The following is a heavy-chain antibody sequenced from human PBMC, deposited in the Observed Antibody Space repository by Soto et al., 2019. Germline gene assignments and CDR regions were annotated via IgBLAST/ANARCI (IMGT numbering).Heavy chain of an antibody. CDR3: ARDQEYHPYYYYYGMDV. Sequence: SVKVSCKASGGTFSSYAISWVRQAPGQGLEWMGGIIPIFGTANYAQKFQGRVTITADTSKNQFSLQLNSVTPEDTAVYYCARDQEYHPYYYYYGMDVWGQGTTVTVSS. V-gene: IGHV1-69*06. J-gene: IGHJ6*02. CDR2: IIPIFGTA. CDR1: GGTFSSYA.